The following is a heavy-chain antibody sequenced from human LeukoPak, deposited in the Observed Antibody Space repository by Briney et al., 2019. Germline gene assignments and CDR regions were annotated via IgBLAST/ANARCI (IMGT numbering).Heavy chain of an antibody. CDR3: AKESFWSPPYYFDY. CDR1: GFTFSSYG. Sequence: PGRSLRLSCAASGFTFSSYGMHWVRQAPGKGLEWVAVISYDGSNKYYADSVKGRFTISRDNSKNTLYLQMNSLRAEDTAVYYCAKESFWSPPYYFDYWGQGTLVTVSS. V-gene: IGHV3-30*18. CDR2: ISYDGSNK. D-gene: IGHD3-3*01. J-gene: IGHJ4*02.